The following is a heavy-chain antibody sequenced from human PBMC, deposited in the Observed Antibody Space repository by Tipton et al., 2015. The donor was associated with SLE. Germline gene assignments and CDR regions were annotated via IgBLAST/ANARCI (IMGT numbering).Heavy chain of an antibody. CDR2: IYYSGST. J-gene: IGHJ4*02. Sequence: TLSLTCTVSGGSIGSNRYHWGWIRQPPGKGLEWIGSIYYSGSTYYNPSLKSRVTISVDTSKNQFSLKLSSVTAADTAVYYCARGAPTVTTYFDYWGQRTLVTVSS. CDR3: ARGAPTVTTYFDY. V-gene: IGHV4-39*07. CDR1: GGSIGSNRYH. D-gene: IGHD4-17*01.